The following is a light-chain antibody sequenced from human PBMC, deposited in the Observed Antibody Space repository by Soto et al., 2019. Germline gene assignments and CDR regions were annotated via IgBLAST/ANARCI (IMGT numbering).Light chain of an antibody. Sequence: DIQMTQSPSSLSASVGDRVTITCRASEVIGNSLGWFQQKPGKAPETLIFAASSLQSGVTSEFSGSGSGTHFTLTINSLQPEDFATYSCQQYKSYPWTFGQGTKVDIK. CDR1: EVIGNS. J-gene: IGKJ1*01. CDR2: AAS. CDR3: QQYKSYPWT. V-gene: IGKV1-16*02.